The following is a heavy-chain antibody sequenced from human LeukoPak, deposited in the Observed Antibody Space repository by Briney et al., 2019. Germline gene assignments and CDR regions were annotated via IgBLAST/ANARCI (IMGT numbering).Heavy chain of an antibody. CDR3: AREAMVRPPR. V-gene: IGHV3-21*01. D-gene: IGHD3-10*01. J-gene: IGHJ4*02. Sequence: QSGGSLRLSCAASGFTFSSYSMNWVRQAPGKGLEWVSSISSSSSYIYYADSVKGRFTISRDDAKNSLYLQMNSLRAEDTAVYYCAREAMVRPPRWGQGTLVTVSS. CDR2: ISSSSSYI. CDR1: GFTFSSYS.